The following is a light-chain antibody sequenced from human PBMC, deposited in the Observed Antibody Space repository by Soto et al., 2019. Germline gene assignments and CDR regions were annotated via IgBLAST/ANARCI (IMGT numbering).Light chain of an antibody. CDR3: QQYNNWPFS. CDR1: QGVTTN. J-gene: IGKJ5*01. CDR2: DVS. Sequence: EIVMTQSTDTLSVSAGERATLTCRAGQGVTTNFAWYQQKSGQSPRLLIYDVSIRATGVPARFSATGYETDFNLTISGLQSGDSAVYFCQQYNNWPFSFGQGTRLEIK. V-gene: IGKV3-15*01.